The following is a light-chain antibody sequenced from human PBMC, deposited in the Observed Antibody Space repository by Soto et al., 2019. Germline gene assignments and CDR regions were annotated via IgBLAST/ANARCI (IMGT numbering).Light chain of an antibody. J-gene: IGLJ1*01. CDR1: SSDVGGYDY. CDR3: SSYTSTSYTSSSPYV. CDR2: DVS. V-gene: IGLV2-14*01. Sequence: QSALTQPASVSGSPGQSITISCTGTSSDVGGYDYVSWYQQHPGKAPKLMIYDVSKRPSGVSNRFSGSKSGNTASLSISGLQAEDEADYYCSSYTSTSYTSSSPYVFGPGTKLTVL.